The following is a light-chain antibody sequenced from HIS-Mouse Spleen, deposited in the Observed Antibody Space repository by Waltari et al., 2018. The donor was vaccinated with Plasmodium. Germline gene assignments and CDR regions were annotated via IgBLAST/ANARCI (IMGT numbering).Light chain of an antibody. Sequence: QSALTQPRSVSGSPGQSVTISCTGTSSDFGGYNSVFWYHHPPGNAPKLRIYDVSKRPSGVPERFSGSKSGNTASLTISGLQAEDEADYYCCSYAGSYTLVFGGGTKLTVL. CDR2: DVS. CDR1: SSDFGGYNS. CDR3: CSYAGSYTLV. V-gene: IGLV2-11*01. J-gene: IGLJ2*01.